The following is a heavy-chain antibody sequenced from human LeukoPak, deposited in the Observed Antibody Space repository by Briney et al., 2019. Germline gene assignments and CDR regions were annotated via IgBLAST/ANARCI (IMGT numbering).Heavy chain of an antibody. CDR1: GLTFSSHW. J-gene: IGHJ4*02. CDR3: AKYGPQDSGSSHFDY. V-gene: IGHV3-23*01. D-gene: IGHD1-26*01. Sequence: PGGSLRLSCAASGLTFSSHWMHWVRQAPGKGLEWVSAIRDSGSSTHYADSVKGRFTTSRDNSKNTLFLQMNSLRAEDTAIYYCAKYGPQDSGSSHFDYWGQGALVTVSS. CDR2: IRDSGSST.